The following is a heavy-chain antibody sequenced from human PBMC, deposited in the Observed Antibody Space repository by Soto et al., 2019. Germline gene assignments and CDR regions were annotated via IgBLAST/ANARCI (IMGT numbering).Heavy chain of an antibody. Sequence: SQTLSLTCAISGDSVSSNTAAWDWIRQSPSRGLEWLGRTYYRSKWYNEYAESVKSRITINPDTSKNQFSLQLNSVTPEDTAVYYCARVITGTNYVMDFWGQGTTVTVSS. CDR2: TYYRSKWYN. D-gene: IGHD1-20*01. V-gene: IGHV6-1*01. J-gene: IGHJ6*02. CDR3: ARVITGTNYVMDF. CDR1: GDSVSSNTAA.